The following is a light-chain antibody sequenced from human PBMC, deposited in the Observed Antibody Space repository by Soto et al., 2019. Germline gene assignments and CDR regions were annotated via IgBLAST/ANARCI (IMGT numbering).Light chain of an antibody. J-gene: IGKJ4*01. Sequence: EIVLTQSPATLSLSPGERATLSCRASQRVSNYLAWYQQRPGQAPRLLIYDASNEATGIPARFSGSGSGTDFTLTIGSLEPEDVAVYYCQQRSDWPLTFGGGTKVEIK. CDR3: QQRSDWPLT. CDR1: QRVSNY. V-gene: IGKV3-11*01. CDR2: DAS.